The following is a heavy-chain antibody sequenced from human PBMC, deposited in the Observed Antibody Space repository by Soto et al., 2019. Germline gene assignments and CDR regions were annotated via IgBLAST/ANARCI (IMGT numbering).Heavy chain of an antibody. V-gene: IGHV1-8*02. CDR3: ASSSYDFWSGPPPGGYYYMDV. CDR2: IIPICGNT. CDR1: GGTFSSYA. Sequence: ASVKVSCKASGGTFSSYAISWVRQAPGQGLEWMGWIIPICGNTGYAQKFQGRVTMTRNTSISTAYMELSSLRSEDTAVYYCASSSYDFWSGPPPGGYYYMDVWGKGTTVTVSS. J-gene: IGHJ6*03. D-gene: IGHD3-3*01.